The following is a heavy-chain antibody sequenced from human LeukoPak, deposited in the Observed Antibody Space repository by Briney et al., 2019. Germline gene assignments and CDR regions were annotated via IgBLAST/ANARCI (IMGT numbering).Heavy chain of an antibody. CDR1: GFTFSSYW. V-gene: IGHV3-7*01. Sequence: GGSLRLSCAASGFTFSSYWMSWVRQAPGKGLEWVANIKQDGSEKYYVDSVKGRFTISRGNAKNSLYLQMNSLRAEDTAVYYCARGELPEYNWNDGAGGVWYYYMDVWGKGATVTVSS. J-gene: IGHJ6*03. D-gene: IGHD1-1*01. CDR2: IKQDGSEK. CDR3: ARGELPEYNWNDGAGGVWYYYMDV.